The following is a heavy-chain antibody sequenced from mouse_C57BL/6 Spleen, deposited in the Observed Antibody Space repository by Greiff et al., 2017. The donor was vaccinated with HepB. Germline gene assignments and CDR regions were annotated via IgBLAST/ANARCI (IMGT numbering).Heavy chain of an antibody. V-gene: IGHV1-82*01. CDR3: ARVYYGSRWYFDV. J-gene: IGHJ1*03. Sequence: VQLQQSGPELVKPGASVKISCKASGYAFSSSWMNWVKQRPGKGLEWIGRIYPGDGDTNYNGKFKGKATLTADKSSSTAYMQLSSLTSEDSAVYFCARVYYGSRWYFDVWGTGTTVTVSS. CDR1: GYAFSSSW. D-gene: IGHD1-1*01. CDR2: IYPGDGDT.